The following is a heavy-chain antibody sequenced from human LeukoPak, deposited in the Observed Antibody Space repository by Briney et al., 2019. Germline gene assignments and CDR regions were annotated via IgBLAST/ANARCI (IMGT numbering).Heavy chain of an antibody. CDR1: GYTFTSYA. V-gene: IGHV1-3*01. Sequence: ASVKVSCKASGYTFTSYAMHWVRQAPGQRLEWMGWINAGNGNTKYSQKFQGRVTINRDTSASTAYMELSSLRSEDTAVYYCARNGGISVAGDFDYWGQGTLVTVSS. CDR3: ARNGGISVAGDFDY. D-gene: IGHD6-19*01. J-gene: IGHJ4*02. CDR2: INAGNGNT.